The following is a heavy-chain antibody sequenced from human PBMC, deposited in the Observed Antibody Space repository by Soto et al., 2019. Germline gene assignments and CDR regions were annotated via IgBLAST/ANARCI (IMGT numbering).Heavy chain of an antibody. CDR2: IYSYGST. V-gene: IGHV3-66*01. D-gene: IGHD3-9*01. Sequence: PGGSLRLSCAASGFTVNSNYMSWVRQAPGKGLEWVLVIYSYGSTYYADSVKGRFIISRDNSNNTLYFQMNSLRAEDTAVYYCATLTKYDILTGFYPCWGQGTLVTVSS. CDR3: ATLTKYDILTGFYPC. J-gene: IGHJ4*02. CDR1: GFTVNSNY.